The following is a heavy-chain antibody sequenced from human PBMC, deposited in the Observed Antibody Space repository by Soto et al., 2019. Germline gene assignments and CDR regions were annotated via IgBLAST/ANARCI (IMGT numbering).Heavy chain of an antibody. V-gene: IGHV1-18*01. J-gene: IGHJ4*02. D-gene: IGHD6-19*01. CDR2: ISAYNGNT. Sequence: GASVKVSCKASGYTFTSYGISWVRQAPGQGLEWMGRISAYNGNTNYAQKLQGRVTMTTDTSTSTAYMELRSLRSDDTAVYYCASHSSGWTYFDYWGQGTLVTVSS. CDR3: ASHSSGWTYFDY. CDR1: GYTFTSYG.